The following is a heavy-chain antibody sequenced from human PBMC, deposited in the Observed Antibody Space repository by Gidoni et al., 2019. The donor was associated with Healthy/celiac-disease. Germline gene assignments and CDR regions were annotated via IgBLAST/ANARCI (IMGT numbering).Heavy chain of an antibody. Sequence: EVQLLESGGGLVQPGGSLRLSCAASGFTFSSYAMSWVRQAPGKGMGWVSAISCSGGSTYYADSVKGRFTISRDNSKSTLYLRMNSLRAEDTAVYYCAKKAKAAALYWGQGTLVTVSS. D-gene: IGHD6-25*01. CDR1: GFTFSSYA. J-gene: IGHJ4*02. CDR3: AKKAKAAALY. V-gene: IGHV3-23*01. CDR2: ISCSGGST.